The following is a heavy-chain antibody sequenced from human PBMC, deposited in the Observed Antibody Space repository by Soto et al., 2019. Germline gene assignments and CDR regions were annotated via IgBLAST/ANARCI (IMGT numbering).Heavy chain of an antibody. CDR2: IYYSGST. CDR1: GGSISSSSYY. CDR3: ASLNRIVATISPLSDY. J-gene: IGHJ4*02. D-gene: IGHD5-12*01. Sequence: QLQLQESGPGLVKPSETLSLTCTVSGGSISSSSYYWGWIRQPPGKGLEWIGSIYYSGSTYYNPSLKSGVTISVDTSKNQFSLKLSSVTAADTAVYYCASLNRIVATISPLSDYWGQGTLVTVSS. V-gene: IGHV4-39*01.